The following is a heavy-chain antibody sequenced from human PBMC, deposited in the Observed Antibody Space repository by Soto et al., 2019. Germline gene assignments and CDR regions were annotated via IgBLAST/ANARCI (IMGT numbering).Heavy chain of an antibody. V-gene: IGHV4-31*03. CDR1: GGSISSGGYY. Sequence: QVQLQESGPGLVKPSQTLSLTCTVSGGSISSGGYYWSWIRQHPGKGLEWIGYIYYSGSTYYNPSLKSRVTISVDTSKNQFSLKLSSVTAADTAVYYCARDPRSGYDSSGYYYTGAFDIWVQGTMVTVSS. J-gene: IGHJ3*02. CDR2: IYYSGST. D-gene: IGHD3-22*01. CDR3: ARDPRSGYDSSGYYYTGAFDI.